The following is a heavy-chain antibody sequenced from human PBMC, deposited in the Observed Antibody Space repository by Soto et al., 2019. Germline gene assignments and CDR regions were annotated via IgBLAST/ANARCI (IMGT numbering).Heavy chain of an antibody. Sequence: QVQLQESGPGLVKPSQTLSLTCTVSGGSISSGGYYWSWIRQHPGKGLEWIGDIYYSGSTYYNPSRKSRVTKSVDTSKSQFSLKLSSVTAAETAGYYCARGAGYYGDYWGQGTLVTVSS. CDR3: ARGAGYYGDY. V-gene: IGHV4-31*03. D-gene: IGHD3-3*01. J-gene: IGHJ4*02. CDR1: GGSISSGGYY. CDR2: IYYSGST.